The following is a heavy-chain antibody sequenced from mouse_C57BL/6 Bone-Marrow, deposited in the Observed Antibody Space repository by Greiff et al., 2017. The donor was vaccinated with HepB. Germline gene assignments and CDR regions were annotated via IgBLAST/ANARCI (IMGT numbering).Heavy chain of an antibody. CDR2: IWRGGST. Sequence: QVQLQQSGPGLVQPSQSLSITCTVSGFSLTSYGVHWVRQSPGKGLEWLGVIWRGGSTDYNAAFMSRLSITKDNSKSQVFFKMNSLQADDTAIYYCAKRYYYGSSWYFDVWGTGTTVTVSS. V-gene: IGHV2-5*01. CDR1: GFSLTSYG. D-gene: IGHD1-1*01. J-gene: IGHJ1*03. CDR3: AKRYYYGSSWYFDV.